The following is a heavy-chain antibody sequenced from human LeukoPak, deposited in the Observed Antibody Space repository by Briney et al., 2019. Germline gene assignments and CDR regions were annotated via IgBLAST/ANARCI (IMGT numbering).Heavy chain of an antibody. CDR1: GGSISSYY. D-gene: IGHD3-10*01. CDR3: ARDTMVRGVIDYYYYGRDV. Sequence: AETLSLTCTVSGGSISSYYWSWIRQPPGKGLEWIGYIYYSGSTNYNPSLKSRVTISVDASKHQFSLKLSSVTAADPAVYYCARDTMVRGVIDYYYYGRDVWGQGTTVTVSS. V-gene: IGHV4-59*01. CDR2: IYYSGST. J-gene: IGHJ6*02.